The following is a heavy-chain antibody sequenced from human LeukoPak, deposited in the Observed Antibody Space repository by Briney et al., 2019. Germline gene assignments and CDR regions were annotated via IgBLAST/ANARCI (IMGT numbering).Heavy chain of an antibody. CDR2: IYSGGST. CDR3: ASMTPTRYSSGWPFDY. Sequence: PGGSLRLSCAASGFTVSSNYMSWVRQAPGKGLEWVSVIYSGGSTYYADSVKGRFTISRDNSKNTLYLQMNSLRAEDTAVYYCASMTPTRYSSGWPFDYWGQGTLVTVSS. J-gene: IGHJ4*02. CDR1: GFTVSSNY. D-gene: IGHD6-19*01. V-gene: IGHV3-66*01.